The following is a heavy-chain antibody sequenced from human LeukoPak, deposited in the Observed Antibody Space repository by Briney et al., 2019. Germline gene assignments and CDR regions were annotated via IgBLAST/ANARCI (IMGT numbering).Heavy chain of an antibody. D-gene: IGHD2/OR15-2a*01. V-gene: IGHV6-1*01. CDR1: GDTVSSNSAA. J-gene: IGHJ4*02. CDR3: ANFYLDN. Sequence: SQTLSLTCAISGDTVSSNSAAWNWIRQSPSRGLEWLGGTYFRSKWYNDYAESVKGRISINPDTSKNQFSLQLNSVNPEDTAVYYCANFYLDNWSQGSLVTVSS. CDR2: TYFRSKWYN.